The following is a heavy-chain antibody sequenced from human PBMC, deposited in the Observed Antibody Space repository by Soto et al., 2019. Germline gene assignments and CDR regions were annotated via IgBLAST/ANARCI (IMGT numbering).Heavy chain of an antibody. V-gene: IGHV3-30-3*01. CDR3: ARVSEDIVLVPAAMRSYYYYGMDV. J-gene: IGHJ6*02. CDR2: ISYDGSNK. Sequence: GGSLRLSCAASGFTFSSYAMHWVRQAPGKGLEWVAVISYDGSNKYYADTVKGRFTISRDNSKNTLYLQMNSLRAEDTALYYFARVSEDIVLVPAAMRSYYYYGMDVWGQGTTVTVSS. CDR1: GFTFSSYA. D-gene: IGHD2-2*01.